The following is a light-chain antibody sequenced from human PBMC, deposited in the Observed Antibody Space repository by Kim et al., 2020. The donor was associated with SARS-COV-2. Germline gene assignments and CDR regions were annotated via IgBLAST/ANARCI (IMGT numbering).Light chain of an antibody. CDR2: ATS. J-gene: IGKJ4*01. Sequence: DIQMTQSPSSLSASVGDRLTLTCRASQDISNSLAWYQQKPGKAPKLLLSATSKLERGVPSSFSGSGSGTTYTLTISNLQPEDFATYYCQQYYSHPLTFGGGTKVAI. CDR3: QQYYSHPLT. V-gene: IGKV1-NL1*01. CDR1: QDISNS.